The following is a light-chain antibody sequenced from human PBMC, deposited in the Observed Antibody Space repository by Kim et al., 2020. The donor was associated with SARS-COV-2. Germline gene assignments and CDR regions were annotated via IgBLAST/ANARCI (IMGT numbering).Light chain of an antibody. Sequence: VSPRERATLSSRACQSISTNLAWYQQKPGQAPRLLVYGASTRATDIPARFSGSGSGTEFTLTISSLQSEDFAVYYCQQYDNRPPLTFGQGTKLEI. J-gene: IGKJ2*01. CDR3: QQYDNRPPLT. CDR1: QSISTN. V-gene: IGKV3-15*01. CDR2: GAS.